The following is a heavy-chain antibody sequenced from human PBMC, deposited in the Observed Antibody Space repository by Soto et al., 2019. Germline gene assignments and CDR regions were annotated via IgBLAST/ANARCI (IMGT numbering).Heavy chain of an antibody. D-gene: IGHD5-12*01. V-gene: IGHV1-18*01. CDR2: ISTYSGDT. CDR1: GYTFFTYD. CDR3: ARHHGPTTSENWFDP. J-gene: IGHJ5*02. Sequence: ASVKVSCKASGYTFFTYDISWVRQAPGQGLEWMGWISTYSGDTKYAQKFQGRVTMTTDTSTTTAYLELRSLRSDDTAVYYCARHHGPTTSENWFDPWGQGTMVTVSS.